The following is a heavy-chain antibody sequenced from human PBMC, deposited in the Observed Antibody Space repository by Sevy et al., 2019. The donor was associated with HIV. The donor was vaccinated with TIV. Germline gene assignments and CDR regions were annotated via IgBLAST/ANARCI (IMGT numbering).Heavy chain of an antibody. V-gene: IGHV3-23*01. CDR2: ISGSGGST. J-gene: IGHJ3*02. CDR3: AKLRIQLWLNDAFDI. CDR1: GFTFSSYA. D-gene: IGHD5-18*01. Sequence: GGSLRLSCAASGFTFSSYAMSWVRQAPGKGLEWVSAISGSGGSTYYADSVKGRFTISRDNSKNTLYLQMNSLRAEDTAVYYWAKLRIQLWLNDAFDIWGQGTMVTVSS.